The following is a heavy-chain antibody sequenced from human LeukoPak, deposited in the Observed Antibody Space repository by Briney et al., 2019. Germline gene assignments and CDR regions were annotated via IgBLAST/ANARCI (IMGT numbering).Heavy chain of an antibody. CDR2: IKQDGSEK. Sequence: TGGSLRLSCAASGFTFSNYWMSWVRQAPGKGLEWVANIKQDGSEKYYVDSVKGRFTVSRDNAKNSSYLQINSLRADDTALYYCARGMTASAFDYWGQGTPVTVSS. J-gene: IGHJ4*02. CDR3: ARGMTASAFDY. V-gene: IGHV3-7*01. CDR1: GFTFSNYW. D-gene: IGHD5-18*01.